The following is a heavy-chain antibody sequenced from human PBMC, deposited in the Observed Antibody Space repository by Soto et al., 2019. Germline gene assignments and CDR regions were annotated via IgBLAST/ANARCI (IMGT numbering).Heavy chain of an antibody. CDR1: GFTFSTYW. CDR3: ARDWGAPGRGSALGYYYHFGMDV. J-gene: IGHJ6*02. Sequence: EVQLVESGGGLVQPGGSLRLSCAASGFTFSTYWMNWVRQAQGKGLEWVANIKEDGSEAYYVDSVKGRFTISRDNAKNSLYLDMNSLRAEDTAVYYCARDWGAPGRGSALGYYYHFGMDVWGQGTTVTVPS. CDR2: IKEDGSEA. V-gene: IGHV3-7*05. D-gene: IGHD3-16*01.